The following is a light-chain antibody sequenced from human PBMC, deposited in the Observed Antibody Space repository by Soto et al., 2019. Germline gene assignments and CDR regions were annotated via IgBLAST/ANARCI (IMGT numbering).Light chain of an antibody. V-gene: IGKV3-20*01. CDR3: QQYSDLPYT. CDR2: GTS. J-gene: IGKJ2*01. Sequence: EIVLTQSPGTLSLSPRERATLSCRASQSVSSRNLAWYQQKPGQAPRLLIYGTSSRATGIPDRFSGSGSVTHFTLTINRLEPEDFAVNYCQQYSDLPYTFGQGTKLEV. CDR1: QSVSSRN.